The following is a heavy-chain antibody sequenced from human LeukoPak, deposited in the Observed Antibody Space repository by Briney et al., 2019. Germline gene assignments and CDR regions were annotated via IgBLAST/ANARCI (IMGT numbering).Heavy chain of an antibody. J-gene: IGHJ4*02. CDR2: TPSTVNSYAT. Sequence: GRCLGLSCAASRLTLSVFSTHCVRHPSPTALAPARRTPSTVNSYATSYAASVKGRFTISRDDSKNTAYLHMNSLKNEDTAVYYCAKGGEDILTGPDYWGQGTLVTVSS. CDR1: RLTLSVFS. D-gene: IGHD3-9*01. V-gene: IGHV3-73*01. CDR3: AKGGEDILTGPDY.